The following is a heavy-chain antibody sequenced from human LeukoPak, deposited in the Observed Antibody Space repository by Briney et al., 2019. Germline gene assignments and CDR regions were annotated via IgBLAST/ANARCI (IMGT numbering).Heavy chain of an antibody. CDR2: ISYSGST. Sequence: SETLSLTCTVSGGSISSYYWSWIRQPPGKGLEWIGYISYSGSTNSNPSLKSRVTISLDTSKNQFSLKLSSVTAADTAVYYCSGHHPRNTVDFWGQGTLVTVSS. J-gene: IGHJ4*02. CDR1: GGSISSYY. V-gene: IGHV4-59*08. D-gene: IGHD2/OR15-2a*01. CDR3: SGHHPRNTVDF.